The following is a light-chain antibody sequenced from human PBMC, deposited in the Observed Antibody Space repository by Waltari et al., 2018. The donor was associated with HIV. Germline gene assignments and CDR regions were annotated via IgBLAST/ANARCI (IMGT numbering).Light chain of an antibody. CDR1: ALPKQY. J-gene: IGLJ3*02. CDR3: QSADSSGTWV. CDR2: KDT. V-gene: IGLV3-25*03. Sequence: SYELTQPPSVSVSPGQTARITCAGEALPKQYASWYPQKQGQAPVLVIYKDTERPSGIPERFSGSSSGTTVTLTISGVQAEDEADYYCQSADSSGTWVFGGGTKLTVL.